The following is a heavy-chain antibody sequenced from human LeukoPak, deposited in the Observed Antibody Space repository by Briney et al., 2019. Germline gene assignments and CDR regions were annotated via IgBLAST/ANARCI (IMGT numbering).Heavy chain of an antibody. J-gene: IGHJ4*02. Sequence: GGSLRLSCAASGFTFSSYSMNWVRQAPGKGLEWVSYISSSSSTIYYADSVKGRFTISRDNAKNSLYLQMNSLRAEDTAVYYCARDGITIGKGLDYWGQGTLVTVSS. CDR3: ARDGITIGKGLDY. D-gene: IGHD3-10*01. V-gene: IGHV3-48*04. CDR2: ISSSSSTI. CDR1: GFTFSSYS.